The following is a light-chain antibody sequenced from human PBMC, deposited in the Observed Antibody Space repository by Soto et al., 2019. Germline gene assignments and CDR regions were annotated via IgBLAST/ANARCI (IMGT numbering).Light chain of an antibody. CDR2: GAS. CDR1: QSVSSSY. CDR3: QQYGSSPPIT. J-gene: IGKJ5*01. V-gene: IGKV3-20*01. Sequence: EIGLTQSPGTLSLSPGERATLSCRASQSVSSSYLAWYQQKPGQAPRLLIYGASSRATGIPDRFSGSGSGTDFTLIISRLEPEDFAVYYCQQYGSSPPITFGQGTRLEIE.